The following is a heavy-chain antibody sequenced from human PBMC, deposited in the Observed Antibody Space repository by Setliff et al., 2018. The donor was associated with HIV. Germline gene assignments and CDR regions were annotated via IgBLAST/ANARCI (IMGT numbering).Heavy chain of an antibody. CDR1: GFTFSNYA. V-gene: IGHV3-30*02. CDR2: IRYDGSNK. D-gene: IGHD6-13*01. Sequence: GGSLRLSCAASGFTFSNYAMSWVRQAPGKGLEWVAFIRYDGSNKYYADSVKGRFTISRDNSKNTLYLQMNSLRAEDTAVYYCAKVIELAAGFRYYFDYWGQGTLVTVSS. J-gene: IGHJ4*02. CDR3: AKVIELAAGFRYYFDY.